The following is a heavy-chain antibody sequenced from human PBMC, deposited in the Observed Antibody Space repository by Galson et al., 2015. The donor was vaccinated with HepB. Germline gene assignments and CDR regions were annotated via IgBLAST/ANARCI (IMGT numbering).Heavy chain of an antibody. J-gene: IGHJ6*02. CDR2: INSDGSST. CDR3: ARDYGMDV. Sequence: SLRLSCAASGFTFSSYWMHWVRQAPGKGLVRVSRINSDGSSTSHADSVKGRFTISRDNAKNTLYLQMNSLRAEDTAVYYCARDYGMDVWGQGTTVTVSS. V-gene: IGHV3-74*01. CDR1: GFTFSSYW.